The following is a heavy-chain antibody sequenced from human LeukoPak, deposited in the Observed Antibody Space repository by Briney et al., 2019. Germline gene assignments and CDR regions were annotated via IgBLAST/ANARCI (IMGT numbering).Heavy chain of an antibody. V-gene: IGHV1-18*01. CDR1: GYTFISYG. J-gene: IGHJ4*02. Sequence: ASVKVSCKALGYTFISYGVNWVRQAPGQGLEWLGWVSGYNDNTKYAQKFQGRVTMTKDTSTSIAYMELRSLRSDDTAVYYCARSITLVRGVFDYWGQGTLVTASS. CDR2: VSGYNDNT. CDR3: ARSITLVRGVFDY. D-gene: IGHD3-10*01.